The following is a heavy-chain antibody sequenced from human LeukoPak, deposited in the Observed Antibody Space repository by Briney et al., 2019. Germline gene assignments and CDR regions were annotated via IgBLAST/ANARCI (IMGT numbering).Heavy chain of an antibody. CDR1: GGSISSSSYY. D-gene: IGHD5-24*01. CDR3: ARLRDDAFDI. Sequence: SQTLSLTCTVSGGSISSSSYYWGWIRQPPGKGLEWIGSIYYSGSTYYNPSLKSRVTISVDTSKNQFSLKLSSVTAADTAVYYCARLRDDAFDIWGQGTMVTVSS. V-gene: IGHV4-39*01. J-gene: IGHJ3*02. CDR2: IYYSGST.